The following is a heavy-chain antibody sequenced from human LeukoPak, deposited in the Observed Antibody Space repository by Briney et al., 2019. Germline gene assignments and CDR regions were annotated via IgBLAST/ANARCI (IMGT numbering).Heavy chain of an antibody. CDR3: ARVSVGGGYANDY. D-gene: IGHD5-12*01. CDR1: GFTFSSYS. CDR2: ISSSSSYI. J-gene: IGHJ4*02. V-gene: IGHV3-21*01. Sequence: GSLRLSCAASGFTFSSYSMNWVRQAPGKGLEWVSSISSSSSYIYYADSVKGRFTISRDNAKNSLYLQMNSLRAEDTAVYYCARVSVGGGYANDYWGQGTLVTVSS.